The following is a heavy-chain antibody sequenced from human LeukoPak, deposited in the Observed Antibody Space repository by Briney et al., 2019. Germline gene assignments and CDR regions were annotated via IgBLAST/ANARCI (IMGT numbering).Heavy chain of an antibody. CDR2: IYYSGST. CDR3: ARHHQGGGWLQFLDY. CDR1: GGSISSYY. D-gene: IGHD5-12*01. Sequence: SETLSLTCTVSGGSISSYYWSWIRQPPGKGLEWIGYIYYSGSTNYNPSLKSRVTISVDTSKNQFSLKLSSVTAADTAVYYCARHHQGGGWLQFLDYWGQGTLVTVSS. J-gene: IGHJ4*02. V-gene: IGHV4-59*08.